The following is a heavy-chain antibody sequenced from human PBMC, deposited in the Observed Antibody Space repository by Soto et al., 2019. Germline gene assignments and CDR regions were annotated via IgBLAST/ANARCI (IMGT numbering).Heavy chain of an antibody. J-gene: IGHJ5*02. D-gene: IGHD2-2*01. CDR2: INSDGSST. CDR1: GFTFSSYW. V-gene: IGHV3-74*01. Sequence: EVQLVESGGGLVQPGGSLRLSCAASGFTFSSYWMHWVRQAPGKGLVWVSRINSDGSSTSYADSVKGRFTISRDNAKNTLYLHMNSLRAEDTAVYYCARVKDVVVPAAKYDWFDPWGQGTLVTVSS. CDR3: ARVKDVVVPAAKYDWFDP.